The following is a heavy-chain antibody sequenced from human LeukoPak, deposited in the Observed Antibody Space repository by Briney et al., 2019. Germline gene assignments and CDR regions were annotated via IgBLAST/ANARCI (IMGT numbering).Heavy chain of an antibody. CDR3: ARVWSPPYTSSWPDYFDY. D-gene: IGHD6-13*01. Sequence: GGTLRLSCVASGFSFNSYSMNWVRQAPGMVLEWVSSISSSSTYIYYADSLKGRFTISRDNAKNSLYLQMNGLRAEDTAVYFCARVWSPPYTSSWPDYFDYWGQGALVTVSS. CDR1: GFSFNSYS. CDR2: ISSSSTYI. V-gene: IGHV3-21*01. J-gene: IGHJ4*02.